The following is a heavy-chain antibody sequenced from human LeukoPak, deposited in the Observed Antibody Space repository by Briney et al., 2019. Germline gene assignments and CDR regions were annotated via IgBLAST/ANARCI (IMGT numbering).Heavy chain of an antibody. J-gene: IGHJ4*02. CDR2: IYTRGST. CDR3: ARDLAAHFDS. CDR1: GGSISSYY. Sequence: SETLSLTCTVSGGSISSYYWSCIRQPAGKGLEWIGRIYTRGSTNYNPSLKSRVTMSVDTSKNQFSLKLSSVTAADTAIYYCARDLAAHFDSWGQGTLVTVSS. V-gene: IGHV4-4*07. D-gene: IGHD2-15*01.